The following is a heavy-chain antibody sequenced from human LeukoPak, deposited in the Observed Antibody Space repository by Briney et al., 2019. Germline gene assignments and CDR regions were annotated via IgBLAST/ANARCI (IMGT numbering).Heavy chain of an antibody. Sequence: GGSLRLSCAASGFTFDDYAMHWVRQAPGKGLEWVSGISWNSGSIGYADSVKGRSTISRDNAKNSLYLQMNSLRAEDTALYYCAKSKYYYGSGSLQPITAFDYWGQGTLVTVSS. CDR1: GFTFDDYA. D-gene: IGHD3-10*01. CDR3: AKSKYYYGSGSLQPITAFDY. V-gene: IGHV3-9*01. CDR2: ISWNSGSI. J-gene: IGHJ4*02.